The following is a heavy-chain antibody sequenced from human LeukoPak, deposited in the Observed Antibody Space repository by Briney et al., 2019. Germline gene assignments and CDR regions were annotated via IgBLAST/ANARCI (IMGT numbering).Heavy chain of an antibody. CDR2: ISWNSNTR. D-gene: IGHD3-3*01. CDR1: GFMFEDYG. V-gene: IGHV3-9*01. J-gene: IGHJ4*02. CDR3: VKDADFWSGLDC. Sequence: GGSLRLSCVGSGFMFEDYGMHWVRQVPGKGLEWVSGISWNSNTRAYAESVKGRFTISRDNAKHSLDLQMISLRAEDTALYYCVKDADFWSGLDCWGQGTLATVSS.